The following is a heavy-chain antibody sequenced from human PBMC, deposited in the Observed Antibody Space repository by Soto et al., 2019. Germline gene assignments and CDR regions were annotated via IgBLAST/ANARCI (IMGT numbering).Heavy chain of an antibody. CDR1: GFTFSSYA. CDR3: AKGGTGSYYYYMDV. V-gene: IGHV3-23*01. Sequence: PGGSLRLSCAASGFTFSSYAMSWVRQAPGKELEWVSAISGSGGSTYYADSVKGRFTISRDNSKNTLYLQMNSLRAEDTAVYYCAKGGTGSYYYYMDVWGKGTTVTVSS. CDR2: ISGSGGST. D-gene: IGHD1-1*01. J-gene: IGHJ6*03.